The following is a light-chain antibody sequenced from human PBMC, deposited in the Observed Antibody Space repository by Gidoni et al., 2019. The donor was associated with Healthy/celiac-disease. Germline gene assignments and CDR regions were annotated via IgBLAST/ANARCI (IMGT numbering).Light chain of an antibody. Sequence: EIVLTQSPGTLSLSPGERATLSCRASQSVSSSYLAWYQQKPGQAPRLLIYGASSRATGIPDMFSGSGSGTDFTLTISRLEPEDFAVYYCQQYGSSPRTFGGXTKVEIK. CDR2: GAS. CDR1: QSVSSSY. CDR3: QQYGSSPRT. J-gene: IGKJ4*01. V-gene: IGKV3-20*01.